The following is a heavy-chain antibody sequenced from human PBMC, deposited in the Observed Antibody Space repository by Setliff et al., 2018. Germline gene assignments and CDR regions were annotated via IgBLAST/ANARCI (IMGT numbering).Heavy chain of an antibody. CDR1: GFTFGSYW. CDR3: ARTCSGSGCYAGLES. D-gene: IGHD2-15*01. CDR2: IWDDGVKK. V-gene: IGHV3-33*08. Sequence: GGSLRLFCAASGFTFGSYWMSWVRQAPGKGLEWVAVIWDDGVKKYHADSVKGRFTISRDNSKNTLYLQMNNLRPEDTAVYYCARTCSGSGCYAGLESWGQGTPVTVSS. J-gene: IGHJ4*02.